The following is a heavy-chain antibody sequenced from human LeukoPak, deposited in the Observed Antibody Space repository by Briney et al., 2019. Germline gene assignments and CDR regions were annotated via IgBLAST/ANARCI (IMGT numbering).Heavy chain of an antibody. CDR1: GYTFTSYY. V-gene: IGHV1-46*01. J-gene: IGHJ4*02. CDR2: INPSGGST. Sequence: GASVKVSCKASGYTFTSYYMHWVRQAPGQGLEWMGIINPSGGSTSHAQKLQGRVTMTRDTSTSTVYMELSSLRSEDTAVYYCARVSAVAGYDYWGQGTLVTVSS. D-gene: IGHD6-19*01. CDR3: ARVSAVAGYDY.